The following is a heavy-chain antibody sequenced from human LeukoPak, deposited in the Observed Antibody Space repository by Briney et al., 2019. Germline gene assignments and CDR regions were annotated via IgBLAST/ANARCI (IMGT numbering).Heavy chain of an antibody. CDR3: ARVLWFGELPPAGPVYYFDY. V-gene: IGHV4-38-2*01. J-gene: IGHJ4*02. CDR1: GYSISSGYY. Sequence: PSETLSLTCAVSGYSISSGYYWGWIRQPPGEGLGWIGRIYHSGSTYYNPPLKSRVTISVDTSKNQFSLKLRSVTAADTAVYYCARVLWFGELPPAGPVYYFDYWGQGTLVTVSS. D-gene: IGHD3-10*01. CDR2: IYHSGST.